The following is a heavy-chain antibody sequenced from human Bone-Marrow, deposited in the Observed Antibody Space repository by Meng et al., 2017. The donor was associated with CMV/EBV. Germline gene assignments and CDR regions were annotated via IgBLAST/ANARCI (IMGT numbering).Heavy chain of an antibody. V-gene: IGHV3-53*01. CDR3: ARVSRSTIFGVVNYGMDV. J-gene: IGHJ6*02. CDR1: GFTVSSNY. CDR2: IYSGGST. D-gene: IGHD3-3*01. Sequence: GGSLRLSCAASGFTVSSNYMSWVRQAPGKGLEWVSVIYSGGSTYYADSVKGRFTISRDNFKNTLYLQMNSLRAEDTAVYYCARVSRSTIFGVVNYGMDVWGQGTTVAVSS.